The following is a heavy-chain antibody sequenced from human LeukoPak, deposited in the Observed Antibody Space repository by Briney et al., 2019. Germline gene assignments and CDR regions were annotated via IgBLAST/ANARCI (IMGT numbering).Heavy chain of an antibody. Sequence: GGSLRLSCAASGFTFDDYGMSWVRQAPGKGLDWVSGINWNGGSTGYADSVKGRFTISRDNAKNSLYLQMNSLGGEDTALYYCARRRPGATFDYWGQGTLVTVSS. J-gene: IGHJ4*02. D-gene: IGHD1-26*01. CDR3: ARRRPGATFDY. CDR1: GFTFDDYG. V-gene: IGHV3-20*04. CDR2: INWNGGST.